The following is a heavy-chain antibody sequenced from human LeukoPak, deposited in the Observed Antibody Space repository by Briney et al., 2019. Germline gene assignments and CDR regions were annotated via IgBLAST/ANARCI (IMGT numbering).Heavy chain of an antibody. D-gene: IGHD6-6*01. Sequence: GASVKVSCKASGYTFTSYDINWVRQATGQGLEWMGWMNPNSGNTGYAQKFQGRVTITRNTSMSTAYMELSSLRSEDTAVYYCARGQYSSSSTGFGYWGQGTLVTVSS. V-gene: IGHV1-8*03. CDR1: GYTFTSYD. CDR2: MNPNSGNT. J-gene: IGHJ4*02. CDR3: ARGQYSSSSTGFGY.